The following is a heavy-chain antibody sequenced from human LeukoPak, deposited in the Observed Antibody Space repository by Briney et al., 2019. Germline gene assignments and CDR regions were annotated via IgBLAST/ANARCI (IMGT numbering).Heavy chain of an antibody. D-gene: IGHD5-18*01. J-gene: IGHJ4*02. CDR1: GFTFSSYG. CDR3: AKGQYSYGYMDPYYFDY. Sequence: SGGSLRLSCAASGFTFSSYGMHWVRQAPGKGLEWVAVISYDGSNKYYADSVKGRFTISRDNSKNTLYLQMNSLRAEDTAVYYCAKGQYSYGYMDPYYFDYWGQGTLVTVSS. V-gene: IGHV3-30*18. CDR2: ISYDGSNK.